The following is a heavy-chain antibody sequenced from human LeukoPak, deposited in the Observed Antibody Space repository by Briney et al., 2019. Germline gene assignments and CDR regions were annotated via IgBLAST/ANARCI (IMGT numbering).Heavy chain of an antibody. CDR2: ISSSSSYI. Sequence: GGSLRLSCEASGFTFSTYNMNWVRQAPGKGLEWVSSISSSSSYIYYADSVKGRFTISRDNAKNSLYLQMNSLRAEDTAVYYCARDELRFLEWLLYGAFDIWGQGTMVTVSS. J-gene: IGHJ3*02. V-gene: IGHV3-21*01. D-gene: IGHD3-3*01. CDR1: GFTFSTYN. CDR3: ARDELRFLEWLLYGAFDI.